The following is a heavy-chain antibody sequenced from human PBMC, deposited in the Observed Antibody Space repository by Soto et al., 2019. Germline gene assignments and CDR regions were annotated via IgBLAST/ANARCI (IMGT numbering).Heavy chain of an antibody. Sequence: SETLSLTCTVSGGSISSGGYYWSWIRQHPGKGLEWIGYIYYSGSTYYNPSLKSRVTISVDTSKNQFSLKLSSVTAADTAVYYCARAILYGSGSYRYYYYYMDVWGKGTTVTVSS. J-gene: IGHJ6*03. CDR1: GGSISSGGYY. CDR3: ARAILYGSGSYRYYYYYMDV. V-gene: IGHV4-31*03. D-gene: IGHD3-10*01. CDR2: IYYSGST.